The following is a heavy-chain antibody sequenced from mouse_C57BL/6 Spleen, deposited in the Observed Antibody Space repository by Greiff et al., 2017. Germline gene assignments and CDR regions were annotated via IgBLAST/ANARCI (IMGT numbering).Heavy chain of an antibody. V-gene: IGHV1-81*01. CDR1: GYTFTSYG. CDR2: IYPRSGNT. CDR3: ARRDYYGSEFDY. D-gene: IGHD1-1*01. Sequence: VKLMESGAELARPGASVKLSCKASGYTFTSYGISWVKQRTGQGLEWIGEIYPRSGNTYYNEKFKGKATLTADKSSSTAYMELRSLTSEDSAVYFCARRDYYGSEFDYWGQGTTLTVSS. J-gene: IGHJ2*01.